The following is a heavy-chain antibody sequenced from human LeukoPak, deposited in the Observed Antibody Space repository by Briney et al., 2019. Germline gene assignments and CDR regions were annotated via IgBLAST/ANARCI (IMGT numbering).Heavy chain of an antibody. CDR2: INPNSGGT. J-gene: IGHJ4*02. V-gene: IGHV1-2*02. Sequence: ASVKVSCKASGYTFTGHYMHWVRQAPGQGLEWMGWINPNSGGTNYAQKFQGRVTMTRDTSISTAYMELSRLRSDDTAVYYCARTYDSSGYTVDYWGQGTLVTVSS. CDR3: ARTYDSSGYTVDY. CDR1: GYTFTGHY. D-gene: IGHD3-22*01.